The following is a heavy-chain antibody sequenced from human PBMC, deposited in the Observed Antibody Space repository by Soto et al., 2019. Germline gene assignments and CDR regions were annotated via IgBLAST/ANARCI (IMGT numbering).Heavy chain of an antibody. D-gene: IGHD6-13*01. Sequence: SETLSLTCAVSGGSISSSNWWSWVRQPPGKGLEWIGEIYHSGSTNYNPSLKSRVTISVDKSKNQFSLKLSSVTAADTAVYYCTRVDIEQQLVLDYYYGMDVWGQGTTVTVSS. CDR1: GGSISSSNW. V-gene: IGHV4-4*02. CDR3: TRVDIEQQLVLDYYYGMDV. CDR2: IYHSGST. J-gene: IGHJ6*02.